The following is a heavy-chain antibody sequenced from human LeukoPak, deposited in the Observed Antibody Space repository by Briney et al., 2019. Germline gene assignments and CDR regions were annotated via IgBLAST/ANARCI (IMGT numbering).Heavy chain of an antibody. D-gene: IGHD3-22*01. V-gene: IGHV4-30-4*01. CDR2: IYYSGST. Sequence: SETLSLTCTVSGGSISSGDYYWSWIRQPPGKGLEWIGYIYYSGSTYYNPSLKSRVTISVDTSKNQFSLKLSSVTAADTAVYYCAREDYYDSSGTLDYWGQGTLVTVSS. CDR3: AREDYYDSSGTLDY. J-gene: IGHJ4*02. CDR1: GGSISSGDYY.